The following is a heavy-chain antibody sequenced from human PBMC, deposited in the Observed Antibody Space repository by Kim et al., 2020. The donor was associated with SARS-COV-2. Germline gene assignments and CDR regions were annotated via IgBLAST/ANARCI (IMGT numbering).Heavy chain of an antibody. Sequence: SETLSLTCAVSGGSISSGGYYWTWIRQHPGKGLEWIGYIYNSGSMYYNPSLKNRLVMSIDTSENQFSLRLSSVTASDTAMYYCAIDSDSDAHETFDFRGQGTMVTVSS. CDR3: AIDSDSDAHETFDF. D-gene: IGHD4-4*01. J-gene: IGHJ3*01. CDR2: IYNSGSM. V-gene: IGHV4-31*11. CDR1: GGSISSGGYY.